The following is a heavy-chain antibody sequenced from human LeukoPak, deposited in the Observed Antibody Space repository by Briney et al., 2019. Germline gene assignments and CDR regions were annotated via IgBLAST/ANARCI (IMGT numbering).Heavy chain of an antibody. CDR2: IITDTGNP. D-gene: IGHD3-10*01. CDR1: GYSFTTYS. J-gene: IGHJ4*02. CDR3: AREVLRHDY. Sequence: GASVKVSCKASGYSFTTYSMNWVRQAPAQGLEWMGWIITDTGNPTYAQGFTGRFVFSLDTSVSTAYLQISSLKAEDTAVYFCAREVLRHDYWGQGTLVTVSS. V-gene: IGHV7-4-1*02.